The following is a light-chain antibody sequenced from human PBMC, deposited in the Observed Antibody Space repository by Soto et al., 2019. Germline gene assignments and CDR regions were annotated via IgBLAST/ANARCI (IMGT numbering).Light chain of an antibody. CDR1: QSVDSN. V-gene: IGKV3-15*01. Sequence: EILMTQFPATLSVSPGERATLSCRASQSVDSNLAWYQQKPGQAPRLLIYGASTRATGISARFSGSGSGTEFTLTISSLQSEDFGVYYCQQYNNWWTFGQGTKVDIK. CDR3: QQYNNWWT. J-gene: IGKJ1*01. CDR2: GAS.